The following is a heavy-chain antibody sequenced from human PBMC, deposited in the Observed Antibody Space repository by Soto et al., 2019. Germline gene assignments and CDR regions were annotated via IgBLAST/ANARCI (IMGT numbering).Heavy chain of an antibody. V-gene: IGHV1-3*01. D-gene: IGHD6-19*01. Sequence: GASVKVSFKASGYTFTSYAMHWLRQAPGQRLEWMGWINAGNGNTKYSQKFQGRVTITRDTSASTAYMELSSLRSEDTAVYYCARAYSSGWYYYWGQGTLVTVSS. CDR2: INAGNGNT. CDR1: GYTFTSYA. J-gene: IGHJ4*02. CDR3: ARAYSSGWYYY.